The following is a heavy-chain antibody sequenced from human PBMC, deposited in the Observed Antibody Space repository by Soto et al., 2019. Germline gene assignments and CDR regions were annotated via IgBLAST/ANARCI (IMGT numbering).Heavy chain of an antibody. CDR3: ARAGNWNALDY. Sequence: QVQLVESGGGLVKPGGSLRLSCAASGFTFSDYYMSWIRQAPGKGLEWVSYISSSSSYTNYADSVKGRFTISRDNAKNSLYLQMNSLSAEDTAVYYCARAGNWNALDYWGQGTLVTVSS. V-gene: IGHV3-11*06. CDR2: ISSSSSYT. CDR1: GFTFSDYY. J-gene: IGHJ4*02. D-gene: IGHD1-20*01.